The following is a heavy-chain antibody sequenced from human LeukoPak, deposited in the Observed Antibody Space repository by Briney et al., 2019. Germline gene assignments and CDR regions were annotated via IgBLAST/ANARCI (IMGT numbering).Heavy chain of an antibody. CDR3: ARGGSGSYYVRQPFDY. CDR1: GYTFTSYA. V-gene: IGHV7-4-1*02. CDR2: INTNTGNP. Sequence: ASVKVSCKASGYTFTSYAMNWVRQAPGQGLEWMGWINTNTGNPTCAQGFTGRFVFSLDTSVSTAYLQISSLKAEDTAVYYCARGGSGSYYVRQPFDYWGQGTLVTVSS. J-gene: IGHJ4*02. D-gene: IGHD3-10*01.